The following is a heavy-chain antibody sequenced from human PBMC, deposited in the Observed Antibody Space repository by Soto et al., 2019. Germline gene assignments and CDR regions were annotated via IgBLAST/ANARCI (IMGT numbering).Heavy chain of an antibody. CDR1: GFTVSSNY. CDR3: ASDTESTGEPHAWVAWCFDP. Sequence: EVQLVESGGGLVQPGGSLRLSCAASGFTVSSNYMSWVRQSPGKGLEWVSVIYSGGSTYYADSVKGRFTISRDNSKNTLYLQMNSARAEDTAVYYCASDTESTGEPHAWVAWCFDPWGKGTLVTVST. CDR2: IYSGGST. J-gene: IGHJ5*02. D-gene: IGHD3-3*01. V-gene: IGHV3-66*01.